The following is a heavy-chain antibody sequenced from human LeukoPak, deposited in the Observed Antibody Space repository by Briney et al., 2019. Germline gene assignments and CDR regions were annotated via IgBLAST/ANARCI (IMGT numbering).Heavy chain of an antibody. Sequence: ASVKVSCKASGYTFTGYYMHWVRQAPGQGLEWMGWINPNSGGTNYAQKFQGRVTMTRDTSISTAYMELSRLRSDDTAVYYCARDQTHYDILTGPPGDYWGQGTLVTVSS. CDR1: GYTFTGYY. D-gene: IGHD3-9*01. V-gene: IGHV1-2*02. CDR2: INPNSGGT. CDR3: ARDQTHYDILTGPPGDY. J-gene: IGHJ4*02.